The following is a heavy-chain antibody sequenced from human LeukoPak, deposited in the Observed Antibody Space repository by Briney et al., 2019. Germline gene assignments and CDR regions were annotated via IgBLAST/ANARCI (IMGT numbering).Heavy chain of an antibody. D-gene: IGHD3-22*01. V-gene: IGHV4-34*01. CDR2: INHSGST. Sequence: SSETLSLTCAVYGGSFSGYYWSWIRQPPGKGLEWIGEINHSGSTNYNPSLKSRVTISVDTSKNQFSLKLSSVTAADTAVYYCARGSXPYYYDSSGYYPTYYXYYMXXXGKGTTVT. J-gene: IGHJ6*03. CDR1: GGSFSGYY. CDR3: ARGSXPYYYDSSGYYPTYYXYYMXX.